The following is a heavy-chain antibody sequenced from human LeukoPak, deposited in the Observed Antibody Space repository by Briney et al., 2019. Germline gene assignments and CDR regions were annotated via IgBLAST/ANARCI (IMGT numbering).Heavy chain of an antibody. CDR3: ARSPDSSGYS. J-gene: IGHJ5*02. D-gene: IGHD3-22*01. CDR2: INHSGST. Sequence: SETLSLTCAVYGGSFSGYYWSWIRQPPGKGLEWIGEINHSGSTNYNPSLKSRVTISVDTSKNQFSLKLSSVAAADTAVYYCARSPDSSGYSWGQGTLVTVSS. V-gene: IGHV4-34*01. CDR1: GGSFSGYY.